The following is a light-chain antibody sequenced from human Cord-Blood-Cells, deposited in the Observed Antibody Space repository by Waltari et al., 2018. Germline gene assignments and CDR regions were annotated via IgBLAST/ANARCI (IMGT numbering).Light chain of an antibody. CDR1: QSVLYSSNNKNY. CDR2: WAS. V-gene: IGKV4-1*01. Sequence: SQSVLYSSNNKNYLAWYQQKPGQPPKLLIYWASTRESGVPDRFSGSGSGTDFTLTISSLQAEDVAVYYCQQYYSTPPYTFGQGTKLEIK. J-gene: IGKJ2*01. CDR3: QQYYSTPPYT.